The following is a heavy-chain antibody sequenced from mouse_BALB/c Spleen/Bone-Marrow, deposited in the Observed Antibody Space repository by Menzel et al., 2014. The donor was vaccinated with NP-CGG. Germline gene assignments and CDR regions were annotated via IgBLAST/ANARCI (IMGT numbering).Heavy chain of an antibody. J-gene: IGHJ2*01. Sequence: DVQLQESGGGLVQPGGSPKLSCAASGFDFSRYWMSWVRQAPGKGLEWIGEINPDSRTINYSLSLKDKFIISRDNAKNTLYLRLNKVRSEDTALYYCARPDYYGYLNYWGQGTTLTVSS. CDR2: INPDSRTI. D-gene: IGHD1-1*01. CDR1: GFDFSRYW. CDR3: ARPDYYGYLNY. V-gene: IGHV4-1*02.